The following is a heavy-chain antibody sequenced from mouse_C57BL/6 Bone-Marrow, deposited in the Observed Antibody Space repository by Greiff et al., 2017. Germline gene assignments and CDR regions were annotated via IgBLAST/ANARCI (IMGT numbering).Heavy chain of an antibody. D-gene: IGHD2-1*01. V-gene: IGHV1-26*01. J-gene: IGHJ2*01. CDR1: GYTFTDYY. CDR3: AVYGNPHFDY. Sequence: EVQLQQSGPELVKPGASVKISCKASGYTFTDYYMNWVKQSHGKSLEWIGDINPNNGGTSYNQKFKGKATLTVDKSSSTAYMELRSLTSEDSAVYYCAVYGNPHFDYWGQGTTRTVSS. CDR2: INPNNGGT.